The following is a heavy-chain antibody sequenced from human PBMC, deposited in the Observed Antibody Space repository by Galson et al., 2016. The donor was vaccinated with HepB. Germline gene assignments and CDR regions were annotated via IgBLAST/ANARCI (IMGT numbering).Heavy chain of an antibody. D-gene: IGHD2-21*02. Sequence: TFSNYRIDWVRQAPGQGLEWMGGIIPVSRTPNYAQKFQVRVTITADESTSSSYMEVSSLKFEDTAVYYCARGGPSNQALLFPEPLRTWGQGTLVTVSS. J-gene: IGHJ4*02. CDR1: TFSNYR. CDR2: IIPVSRTP. V-gene: IGHV1-69*01. CDR3: ARGGPSNQALLFPEPLRT.